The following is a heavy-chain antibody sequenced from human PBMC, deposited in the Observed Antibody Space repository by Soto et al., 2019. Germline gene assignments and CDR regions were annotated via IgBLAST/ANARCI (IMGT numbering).Heavy chain of an antibody. V-gene: IGHV3-23*01. CDR3: AKHDIMITFGGVIVSGY. CDR1: GFTFSSYA. J-gene: IGHJ4*02. D-gene: IGHD3-16*02. Sequence: GGSLRLSCAASGFTFSSYAMSWVRQAPGKGLEWVSAISGSGGSTYYADSVKGRFTISRDNSKNTLYLQMNSLRAEDTAVYYCAKHDIMITFGGVIVSGYWGQGTLVTVSS. CDR2: ISGSGGST.